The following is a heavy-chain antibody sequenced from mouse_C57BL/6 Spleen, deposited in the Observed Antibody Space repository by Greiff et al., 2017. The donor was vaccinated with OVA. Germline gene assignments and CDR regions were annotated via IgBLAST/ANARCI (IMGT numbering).Heavy chain of an antibody. J-gene: IGHJ1*03. Sequence: EVKLVESGGGLVKPGGSLKLSCAASGFTFSSYAMSWVRQTPEQRLEWVATISDGGSYTYYPDNVKGRFPISSNTAKTNLYLQMSHLTSEDTAMYYCARDTYGSSFWYFDVWGTGTTVTVSS. CDR2: ISDGGSYT. CDR1: GFTFSSYA. V-gene: IGHV5-4*01. CDR3: ARDTYGSSFWYFDV. D-gene: IGHD1-1*01.